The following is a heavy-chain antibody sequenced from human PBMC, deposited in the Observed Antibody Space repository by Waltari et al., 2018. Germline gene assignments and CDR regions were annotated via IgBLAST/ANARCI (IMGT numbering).Heavy chain of an antibody. CDR1: GFTVSSNY. CDR2: IYSGGST. Sequence: EVQLVESGGGLIQPGGSLRLSCAASGFTVSSNYMSWVRTAPGKGLEWVSVIYSGGSTYYADSVKGRFTISRDNSKNTLYLQMNSLRAEDTAVYYCARVAPSATVTDSVGAFDIWGQGTMVTVSS. D-gene: IGHD4-17*01. J-gene: IGHJ3*02. CDR3: ARVAPSATVTDSVGAFDI. V-gene: IGHV3-53*01.